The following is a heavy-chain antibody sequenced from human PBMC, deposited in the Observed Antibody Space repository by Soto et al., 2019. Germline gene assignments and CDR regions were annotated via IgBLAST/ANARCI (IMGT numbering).Heavy chain of an antibody. Sequence: EVQLVETGGGLIQPGGSLRLSCAASGFTVSTSYMSWVRQAPGKGLEWVSVIYSGGSTYYADSVKGRFTISRDNSKNTLFLQMNSLRAEDTAVYYCASATYCSYGTCLLDQWRQGTLVTVSS. J-gene: IGHJ4*02. CDR1: GFTVSTSY. D-gene: IGHD2-15*01. CDR2: IYSGGST. CDR3: ASATYCSYGTCLLDQ. V-gene: IGHV3-53*02.